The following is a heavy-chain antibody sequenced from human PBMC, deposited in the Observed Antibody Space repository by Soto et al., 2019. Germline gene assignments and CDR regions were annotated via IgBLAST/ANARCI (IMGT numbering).Heavy chain of an antibody. Sequence: SETLSLTCAVYGGSFSGYYWSWIRQPPGKGLEWIGYIYYSGSTYYNPSLKSRVTISVDTSKNQFSLKLSSVTAADTAVYYCARWGEGYDSSGPDDPWGQGTLVTVSS. D-gene: IGHD3-22*01. CDR1: GGSFSGYY. CDR2: IYYSGST. CDR3: ARWGEGYDSSGPDDP. V-gene: IGHV4-30-4*08. J-gene: IGHJ5*02.